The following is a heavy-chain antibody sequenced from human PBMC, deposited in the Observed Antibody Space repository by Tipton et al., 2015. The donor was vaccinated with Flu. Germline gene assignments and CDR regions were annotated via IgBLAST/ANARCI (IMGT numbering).Heavy chain of an antibody. D-gene: IGHD3-3*01. Sequence: LRLSCSVSGGSIISGGYYWAWIRQPPGKGLEWIGSIFHSGSTYYNPSLKSRVTISVDTSKNQFPLKLISVTAADTAVYYCARVSPGVESWFDPWGQGTLVTVSS. CDR3: ARVSPGVESWFDP. CDR2: IFHSGST. CDR1: GGSIISGGYY. V-gene: IGHV4-39*06. J-gene: IGHJ5*02.